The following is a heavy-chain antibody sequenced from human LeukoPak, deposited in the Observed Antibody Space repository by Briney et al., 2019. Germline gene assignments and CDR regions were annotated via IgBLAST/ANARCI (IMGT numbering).Heavy chain of an antibody. V-gene: IGHV1-2*02. Sequence: PGASVKVSCKASGYTFTGYYMHWVRQAPGQGLEWMGWINPNSGGTNYAQKFQGRVTMTRDTSISTAYMELSRLRSDDTAVYYCARTSSGWYPADGNWFDPWGQGTLVTVSS. D-gene: IGHD6-19*01. CDR2: INPNSGGT. CDR1: GYTFTGYY. J-gene: IGHJ5*02. CDR3: ARTSSGWYPADGNWFDP.